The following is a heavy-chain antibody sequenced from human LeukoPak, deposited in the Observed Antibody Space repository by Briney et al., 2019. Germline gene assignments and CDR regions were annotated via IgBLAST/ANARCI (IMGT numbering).Heavy chain of an antibody. CDR1: GFTFSSYS. J-gene: IGHJ4*02. CDR3: AKDVRFGGPTSYYFDY. D-gene: IGHD3-10*01. Sequence: GGSLRLSCAASGFTFSSYSMNWVRQAPGKGLEWVSSISSTSTYIYYADSVKGRFTISRDNSENTLYLQMNSLRAEDTAVYYCAKDVRFGGPTSYYFDYWGQGTLVTVSS. CDR2: ISSTSTYI. V-gene: IGHV3-21*04.